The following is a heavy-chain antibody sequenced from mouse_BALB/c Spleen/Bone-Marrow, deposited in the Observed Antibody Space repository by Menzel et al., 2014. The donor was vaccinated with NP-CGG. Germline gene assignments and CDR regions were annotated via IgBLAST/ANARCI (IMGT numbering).Heavy chain of an antibody. D-gene: IGHD1-1*01. CDR1: GYTFTSNW. V-gene: IGHV1-69*02. CDR2: IYPSDSYT. Sequence: QVQLQHSGAELVRPGASVKLSCKASGYTFTSNWINWVKQRPGQGLEWIGNIYPSDSYTNYNQKFKDKATLTVDKSSSTAYMQLSSPTSEDSAVYYCTRGSSYVGYAMDYWGQGTSVTVSS. J-gene: IGHJ4*01. CDR3: TRGSSYVGYAMDY.